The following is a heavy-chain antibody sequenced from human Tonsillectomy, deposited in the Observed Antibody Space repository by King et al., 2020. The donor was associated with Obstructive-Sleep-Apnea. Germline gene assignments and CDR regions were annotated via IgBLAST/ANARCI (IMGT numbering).Heavy chain of an antibody. J-gene: IGHJ2*01. CDR3: ARTTPEDWYFDL. CDR1: GGSINTYY. D-gene: IGHD1-26*01. CDR2: IYYSGST. Sequence: VPLQESGPGLVKPSETLSLTCTVSGGSINTYYWSWIRQPPGKGLEWIGYIYYSGSTNYNPSLKSRVAISVGTSRNQFSLKLSSVTAADTAVYYCARTTPEDWYFDLWGRGTLVTVSS. V-gene: IGHV4-59*01.